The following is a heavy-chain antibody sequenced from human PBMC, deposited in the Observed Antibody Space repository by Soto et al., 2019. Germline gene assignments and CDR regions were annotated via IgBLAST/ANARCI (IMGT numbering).Heavy chain of an antibody. Sequence: PSATLSLTYSGAGSASSSCYWSWIRQPPGKGLEWIGYIYYSGSTNYNPSLKSRVTISVDTSKNQFSLKLSSVTAADTAVYYCAREGHSSGWSFDYWGQGTLVTVSS. J-gene: IGHJ4*02. CDR2: IYYSGST. CDR3: AREGHSSGWSFDY. D-gene: IGHD6-19*01. CDR1: GSASSSCY. V-gene: IGHV4-59*01.